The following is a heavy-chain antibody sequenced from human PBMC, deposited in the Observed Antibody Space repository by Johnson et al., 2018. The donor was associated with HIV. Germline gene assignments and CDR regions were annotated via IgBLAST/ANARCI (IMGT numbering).Heavy chain of an antibody. CDR2: IKSKTDGGTT. J-gene: IGHJ3*02. CDR3: AKDKDAFDI. Sequence: EVQLVESGGGLVQPGGSLRLSCAASGFTFSSYAMSWVRQAPGKGLEWVGRIKSKTDGGTTDYAAPVKGRFTISRDNSKNTLYLQMNSLRAEDTAVYYCAKDKDAFDIWGQGTMVTVSS. V-gene: IGHV3-15*01. CDR1: GFTFSSYA.